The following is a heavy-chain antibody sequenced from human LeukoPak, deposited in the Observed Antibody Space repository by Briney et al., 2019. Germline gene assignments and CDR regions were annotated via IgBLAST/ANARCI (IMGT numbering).Heavy chain of an antibody. V-gene: IGHV3-21*01. D-gene: IGHD6-6*01. CDR1: GFSFSSYR. Sequence: PGGSLRLSRAASGFSFSSYRMNWVRQAPGKGLEWVASISINNGYIYYADSVKGRFTISRDNGENSLHLQMNSLRAEAAAVYYCARDLGTRKSIAFADWGQGTLVTVSS. J-gene: IGHJ4*02. CDR2: ISINNGYI. CDR3: ARDLGTRKSIAFAD.